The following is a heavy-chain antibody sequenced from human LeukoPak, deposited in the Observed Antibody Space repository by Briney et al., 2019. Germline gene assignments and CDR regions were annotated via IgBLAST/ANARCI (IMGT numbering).Heavy chain of an antibody. CDR1: GFTVSVYY. CDR2: MCDDGRI. V-gene: IGHV3-53*01. CDR3: AKEGFDS. Sequence: GGSLRLSCAVSGFTVSVYYMSWVRQAPGKGLEWVSLMCDDGRIYYADSVRGRFSISRDNSKNTLYLQMNSLRAEDTAVYYCAKEGFDSWGQGTLVTVSS. J-gene: IGHJ4*02.